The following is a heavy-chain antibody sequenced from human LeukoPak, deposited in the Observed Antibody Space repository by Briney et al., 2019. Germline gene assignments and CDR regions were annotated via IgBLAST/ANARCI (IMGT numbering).Heavy chain of an antibody. J-gene: IGHJ6*02. CDR1: GYTFTGYY. D-gene: IGHD3-3*01. CDR3: ARLHYDFWSGYYNGMDV. CDR2: INPNSGGT. V-gene: IGHV1-2*02. Sequence: ASVKVSCKASGYTFTGYYMHWVRQAPGQGLEWMGWINPNSGGTNYAQKFQGRVTMTRDTSISTAYMELSRLRSDDTAVYYCARLHYDFWSGYYNGMDVWGQGTTVTVSS.